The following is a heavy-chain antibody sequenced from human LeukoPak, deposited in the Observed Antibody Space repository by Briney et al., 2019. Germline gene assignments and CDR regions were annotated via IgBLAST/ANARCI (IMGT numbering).Heavy chain of an antibody. CDR3: ARAAAAEGG. CDR2: ISYDGSNK. Sequence: GGSLRLSCAASGFTFSSYAMHWVRQAPGKGLEWVAVISYDGSNKYYADSVKGRFTISRDNSKNTLYLQMNSLRAEDTAVYYCARAAAAEGGWGQGTLVTVSS. CDR1: GFTFSSYA. V-gene: IGHV3-30*04. D-gene: IGHD6-13*01. J-gene: IGHJ4*02.